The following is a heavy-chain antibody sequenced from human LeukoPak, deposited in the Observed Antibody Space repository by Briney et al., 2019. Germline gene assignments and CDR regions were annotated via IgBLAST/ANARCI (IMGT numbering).Heavy chain of an antibody. CDR2: IKEDGTET. J-gene: IGHJ4*02. CDR3: AKEGRSLQTY. V-gene: IGHV3-7*03. D-gene: IGHD5-24*01. Sequence: GGSLRLSCAASGFTFSSNWMSWVRLAPGKGLEWVANIKEDGTETYYVDSVKGRFTISRDNAKNTLYLQMNSLRVEDTAVYYCAKEGRSLQTYWGQGTLVTVSS. CDR1: GFTFSSNW.